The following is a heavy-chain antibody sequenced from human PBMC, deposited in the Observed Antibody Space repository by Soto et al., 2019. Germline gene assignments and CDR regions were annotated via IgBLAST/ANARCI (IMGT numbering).Heavy chain of an antibody. V-gene: IGHV3-23*01. J-gene: IGHJ3*02. D-gene: IGHD2-21*01. CDR3: AKAEGMSTIPHFGFDI. CDR2: INYTGAT. Sequence: SLRLFCNPYGFTFSHYAMSWVRQVPGKGLEWVSSINYTGATYYVDSVRGRFTISRDNSKNTIHLQMNRLGAEDTAVYYCAKAEGMSTIPHFGFDIWGQGTMVTVSS. CDR1: GFTFSHYA.